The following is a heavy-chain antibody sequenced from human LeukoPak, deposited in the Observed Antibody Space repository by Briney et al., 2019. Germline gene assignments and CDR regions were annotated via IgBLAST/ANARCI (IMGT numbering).Heavy chain of an antibody. CDR1: GGSMSSAY. V-gene: IGHV4-4*07. Sequence: ASETLSLTCTVSGGSMSSAYWSWIRQPAGKGLELIGRLSPSGSTNYNPSLKSRVTMSADTSKNQFSLKLTSVTAADTAVYYCARDPNSALWGQGTLVTVSS. J-gene: IGHJ4*02. D-gene: IGHD4-23*01. CDR2: LSPSGST. CDR3: ARDPNSAL.